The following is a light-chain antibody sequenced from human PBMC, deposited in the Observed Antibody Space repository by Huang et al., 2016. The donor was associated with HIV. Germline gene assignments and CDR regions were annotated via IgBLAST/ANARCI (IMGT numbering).Light chain of an antibody. J-gene: IGKJ2*01. CDR3: QQTYIAPLT. V-gene: IGKV1-39*01. Sequence: DIQMIQYPSSLSASVGDRVTITCRASQRIRSYLNWYQQKPGTAPKVLIYAATSLQSGVPSRFGGSGAASDFTLTIIDLQPEDSATYYCQQTYIAPLTFGQETRLEIK. CDR2: AAT. CDR1: QRIRSY.